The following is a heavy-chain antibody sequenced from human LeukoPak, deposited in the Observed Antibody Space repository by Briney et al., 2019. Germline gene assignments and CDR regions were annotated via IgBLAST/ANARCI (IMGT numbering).Heavy chain of an antibody. CDR2: LSYDGSDN. D-gene: IGHD2-2*01. CDR1: GFTFSSYE. J-gene: IGHJ4*02. CDR3: ARVACKTSCSNGVYLDY. Sequence: GGSLRLSCAASGFTFSSYEMHWVRQAPGKGLEWVALLSYDGSDNYYADSVKGRFTISRDNSKNTLYLQMTSLRAEDTAVYYCARVACKTSCSNGVYLDYWGQGTLVTASS. V-gene: IGHV3-30*01.